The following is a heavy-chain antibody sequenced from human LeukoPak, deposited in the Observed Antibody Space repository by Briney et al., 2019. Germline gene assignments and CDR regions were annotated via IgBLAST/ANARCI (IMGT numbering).Heavy chain of an antibody. CDR3: ARQQWELQEYFDY. CDR1: GFTFSSYA. J-gene: IGHJ4*02. D-gene: IGHD1-26*01. CDR2: ISYDGSNK. Sequence: GGSLRLSCAASGFTFSSYAMHWVRQAPGKGLEWVAVISYDGSNKYYADSVRGRFTISRDNSKNTLYLQMNSLRAEDTAVYYCARQQWELQEYFDYWGQGTLVTVSS. V-gene: IGHV3-30-3*01.